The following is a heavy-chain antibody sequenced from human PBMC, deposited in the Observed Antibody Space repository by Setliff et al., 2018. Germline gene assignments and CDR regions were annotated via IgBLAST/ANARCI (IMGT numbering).Heavy chain of an antibody. D-gene: IGHD3-3*01. Sequence: GASVKVSCKASGYTFTGYYMHWVRQAPGQGLEWMGWINPNSGGTNYAQKFQGWVTMTRDTSISTAYMELSRLRFDDTAVYYCARGRDFWSGYLVYWGQGTLVTVSS. V-gene: IGHV1-2*04. CDR3: ARGRDFWSGYLVY. CDR1: GYTFTGYY. J-gene: IGHJ4*02. CDR2: INPNSGGT.